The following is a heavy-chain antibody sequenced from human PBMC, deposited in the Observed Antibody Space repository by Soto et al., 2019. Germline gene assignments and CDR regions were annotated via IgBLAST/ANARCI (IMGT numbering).Heavy chain of an antibody. CDR2: IYHSGST. CDR1: GGSISSSNW. D-gene: IGHD6-19*01. CDR3: ARHPRDSGGWAWFDP. Sequence: QVQLQESGPGLVKPSGTLSLTCAVSGGSISSSNWWSWVRQPPGKGLEWIGEIYHSGSTNYNPSLMRPVTKSLEKSNNRFSRKVSSVTAADTAVYDCARHPRDSGGWAWFDPWGQGTLVAVSS. V-gene: IGHV4-4*02. J-gene: IGHJ5*02.